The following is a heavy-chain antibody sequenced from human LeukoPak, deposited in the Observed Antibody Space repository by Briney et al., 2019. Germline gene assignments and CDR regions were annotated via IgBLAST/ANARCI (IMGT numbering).Heavy chain of an antibody. D-gene: IGHD2-2*01. J-gene: IGHJ5*02. CDR1: GGSISGYY. CDR2: IYTSGST. CDR3: ARDLGCSSTSCSNWFDP. V-gene: IGHV4-4*07. Sequence: SETLSLTCTVSGGSISGYYWSWIRQPAGKGLEWIGRIYTSGSTNYNLSLKSRVTMSVDTSKNQFSLKLSSVTAADTAVYYCARDLGCSSTSCSNWFDPWGQGTLVTVSS.